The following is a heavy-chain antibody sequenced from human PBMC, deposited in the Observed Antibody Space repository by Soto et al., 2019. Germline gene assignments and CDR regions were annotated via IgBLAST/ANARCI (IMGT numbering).Heavy chain of an antibody. V-gene: IGHV1-2*02. J-gene: IGHJ4*02. D-gene: IGHD6-13*01. CDR3: ARQAAAGTGGFDY. CDR1: GYTFTGYY. Sequence: ASVKVSCKASGYTFTGYYMHWVRQAPGQGLEWMGWINPNSGGTNYAQKFQGRVTMTRDTSISTAYMELSRLRSDDTAVYYCARQAAAGTGGFDYWGQGTLATVSS. CDR2: INPNSGGT.